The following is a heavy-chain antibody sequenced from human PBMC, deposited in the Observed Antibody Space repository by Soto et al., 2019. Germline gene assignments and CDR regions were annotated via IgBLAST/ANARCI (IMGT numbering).Heavy chain of an antibody. V-gene: IGHV4-4*07. J-gene: IGHJ4*02. CDR1: AGSISNYF. D-gene: IGHD3-3*01. Sequence: PSETLSLTGTVSAGSISNYFCNWIRQPAGKGLEWIGRIDNSGSTNYNPSLKSRVTMSSDTSRSQFSLKLNSVTAADTAVYYCARGGQDFWSGPFDYWGQGALVTVSS. CDR2: IDNSGST. CDR3: ARGGQDFWSGPFDY.